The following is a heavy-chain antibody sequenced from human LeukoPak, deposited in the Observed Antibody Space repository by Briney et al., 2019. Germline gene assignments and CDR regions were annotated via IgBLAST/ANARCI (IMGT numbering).Heavy chain of an antibody. V-gene: IGHV3-49*04. CDR2: IRSKAYRGTI. D-gene: IGHD3-22*01. CDR1: GFTFGDHA. J-gene: IGHJ6*02. Sequence: GGSLRLSCRGSGFTFGDHAMSWVRQAPGKGLEWVGFIRSKAYRGTIEYAASVKGRFTISRDNSKNTLYLQMNSLRAEDTAVYYCAKAYSSGYYGEPSDDEFSVKDGMDVWGQGTTVTVSS. CDR3: AKAYSSGYYGEPSDDEFSVKDGMDV.